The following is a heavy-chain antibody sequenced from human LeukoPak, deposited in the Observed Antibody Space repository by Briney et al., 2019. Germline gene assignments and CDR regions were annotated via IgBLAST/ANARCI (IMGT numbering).Heavy chain of an antibody. J-gene: IGHJ4*02. V-gene: IGHV3-30*04. D-gene: IGHD5-24*01. CDR2: ISYDGSNI. CDR1: GFTFSSYA. CDR3: AKDRMATIIGEFDY. Sequence: PGRSLRLSCAASGFTFSSYAMHWVRQAPGKGLEWVAVISYDGSNIYYADSVKGRFTISRDSSKNTVYLQMNSLRAEDTAVYYCAKDRMATIIGEFDYWGQGTLVTVSS.